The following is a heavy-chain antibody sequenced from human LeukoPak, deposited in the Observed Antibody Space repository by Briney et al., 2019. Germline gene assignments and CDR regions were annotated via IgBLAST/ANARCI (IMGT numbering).Heavy chain of an antibody. CDR1: GYTFTGCY. V-gene: IGHV1-46*01. D-gene: IGHD6-19*01. CDR3: ARDRIAVAPGGSRNWFDP. Sequence: GASVKVSCKASGYTFTGCYMHWVRQAPGQGLEWMGIINPSGGSTSYAQKFQGRVTMTRDMSTSTVYMELSSLRSEDTAVYYCARDRIAVAPGGSRNWFDPWGQGTLVTVSS. J-gene: IGHJ5*02. CDR2: INPSGGST.